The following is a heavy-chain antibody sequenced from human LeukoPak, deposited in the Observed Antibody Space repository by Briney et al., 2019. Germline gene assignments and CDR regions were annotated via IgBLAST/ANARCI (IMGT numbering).Heavy chain of an antibody. CDR1: GFTFSSYG. D-gene: IGHD3-10*01. CDR2: IWYDGSHT. Sequence: GGSLRLSCAASGFTFSSYGMHWVRQTPGKGLEWVALIWYDGSHTYYADSVKGRFTISRDNSKYTLYLQMNSLRAEDTAVYYCAREMPGGYYGSGTSPPYYYGMDVWGQGTTVTVSS. J-gene: IGHJ6*02. V-gene: IGHV3-33*01. CDR3: AREMPGGYYGSGTSPPYYYGMDV.